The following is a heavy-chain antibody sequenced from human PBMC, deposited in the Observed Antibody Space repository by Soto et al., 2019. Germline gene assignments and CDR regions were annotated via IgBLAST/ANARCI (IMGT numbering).Heavy chain of an antibody. CDR3: ARIVYDTRLNYMYFDF. CDR2: IFHDGTA. Sequence: SETLSLTCAVYGVSISSGNWWTWVRQSPQRGLEYIGEIFHDGTANYYQSFERRVAISVDTSKNQFSRKLTSVTAADTAIYFCARIVYDTRLNYMYFDFWGQGTLVTVSS. V-gene: IGHV4-4*02. J-gene: IGHJ4*02. D-gene: IGHD3-10*01. CDR1: GVSISSGNW.